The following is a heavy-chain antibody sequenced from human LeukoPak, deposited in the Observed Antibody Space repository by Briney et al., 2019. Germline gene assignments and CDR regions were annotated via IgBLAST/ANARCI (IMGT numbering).Heavy chain of an antibody. CDR1: GYTFTSYY. V-gene: IGHV1-46*01. CDR3: ARGGLGYAISYYYYMDV. D-gene: IGHD2-2*01. J-gene: IGHJ6*03. CDR2: INPSGGST. Sequence: ASVKVPCKASGYTFTSYYMRWVRQAPGQGLEWMGIINPSGGSTSYAQKFQGRVTMTRDTSTSTVYMELSSLRSEDTAVYYCARGGLGYAISYYYYMDVWGKGTTVTVSS.